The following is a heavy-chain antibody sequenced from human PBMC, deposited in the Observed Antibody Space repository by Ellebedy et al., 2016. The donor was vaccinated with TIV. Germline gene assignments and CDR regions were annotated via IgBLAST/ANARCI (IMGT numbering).Heavy chain of an antibody. CDR3: AKDQDYYEVQSAFDI. CDR2: INIDGSST. J-gene: IGHJ3*02. CDR1: GFTFSNYW. D-gene: IGHD3-22*01. V-gene: IGHV3-74*03. Sequence: GESLKISXAASGFTFSNYWMLWVRQAPGKGLMWVSRINIDGSSTTYADSVKGRFTISRDNAKNTLYMQMNSLRVEDTAVYYCAKDQDYYEVQSAFDIWGQGTMVTVSS.